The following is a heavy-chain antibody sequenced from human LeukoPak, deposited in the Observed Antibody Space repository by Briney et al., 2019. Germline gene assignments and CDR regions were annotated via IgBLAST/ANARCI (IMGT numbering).Heavy chain of an antibody. D-gene: IGHD3-22*01. J-gene: IGHJ4*02. Sequence: GASVKVSCKASGYAFTGYYMHWVRQAPGQGLEWMGRINPNSGGTNYAQKFQGRVTMTRDTSISTAYMELSRLRSDDTAVYYCARDSDDSSGYCLDYWGQGTLVTVSS. V-gene: IGHV1-2*06. CDR1: GYAFTGYY. CDR3: ARDSDDSSGYCLDY. CDR2: INPNSGGT.